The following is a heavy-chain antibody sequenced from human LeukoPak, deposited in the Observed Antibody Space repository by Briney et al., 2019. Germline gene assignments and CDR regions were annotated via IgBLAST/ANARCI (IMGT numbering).Heavy chain of an antibody. CDR3: AREGDGYNKWDY. J-gene: IGHJ4*02. CDR2: INPNSGGT. V-gene: IGHV1-2*04. Sequence: ASVTVSCTASGYTFTGYYMHWVRQAPGQGLEWMGWINPNSGGTNYAQKFQGWVTMTRDTSISTAYMELSRLRSDDMAVYYCAREGDGYNKWDYWGQGTLVTVSS. D-gene: IGHD5-24*01. CDR1: GYTFTGYY.